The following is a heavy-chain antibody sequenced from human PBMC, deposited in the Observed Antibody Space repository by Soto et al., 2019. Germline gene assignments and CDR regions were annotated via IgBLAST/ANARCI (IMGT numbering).Heavy chain of an antibody. D-gene: IGHD1-7*01. CDR3: AQELELHAFDI. CDR2: IYYSGST. Sequence: TLRLTCTVSGGSISRGDYYWCWIRQPQGKGLEWIGYIYYSGSTYYNPSLKSRVTISVDTSKNQFSLKLSSVTAADTAVYYCAQELELHAFDIWCQGPMVT. V-gene: IGHV4-30-4*01. CDR1: GGSISRGDYY. J-gene: IGHJ3*02.